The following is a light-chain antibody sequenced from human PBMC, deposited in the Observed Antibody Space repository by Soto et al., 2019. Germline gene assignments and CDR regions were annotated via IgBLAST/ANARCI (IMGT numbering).Light chain of an antibody. V-gene: IGKV1-5*01. CDR3: HQYKSYLYS. J-gene: IGKJ2*01. Sequence: DIQMTQSPSSVSASVGDRVTITCRASQGISSWLAWYQQKPGKAPKLLIYHASSLETGVPSRFSGSGSGTEFTLTITSLQPEDFATYYCHQYKSYLYSFGQGTKLEI. CDR2: HAS. CDR1: QGISSW.